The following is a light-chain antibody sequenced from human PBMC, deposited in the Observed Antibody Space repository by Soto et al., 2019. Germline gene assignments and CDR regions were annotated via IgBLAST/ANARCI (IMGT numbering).Light chain of an antibody. CDR3: QQYGSSPL. Sequence: ELVLTQSPGPLSLSPGERATLSCRASQSVSSSYLAWYQQKPGQTPRLLIYVASSMATGIPVRVSGSGSGSDFSVTISRLEPEDFEEDYCQQYGSSPLFGPGTKVYSK. CDR2: VAS. J-gene: IGKJ3*01. CDR1: QSVSSSY. V-gene: IGKV3-20*01.